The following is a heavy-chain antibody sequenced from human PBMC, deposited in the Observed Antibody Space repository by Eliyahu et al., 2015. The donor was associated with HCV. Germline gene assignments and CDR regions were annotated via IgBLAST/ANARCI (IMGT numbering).Heavy chain of an antibody. CDR1: GYTFXXYA. D-gene: IGHD3-10*01. Sequence: QVQLVQSGPEVKKPGASVKVSCKASGYTFXXYAXHWVRQAPGQRLEWMGWINAGNGNTKYSQKFQGRVTIIRDTSASTGYMELSSLRSEDTAVYYCAREDGSGSYYNLGYYGMDVWGQGTTVTVSS. J-gene: IGHJ6*01. CDR2: INAGNGNT. V-gene: IGHV1-3*01. CDR3: AREDGSGSYYNLGYYGMDV.